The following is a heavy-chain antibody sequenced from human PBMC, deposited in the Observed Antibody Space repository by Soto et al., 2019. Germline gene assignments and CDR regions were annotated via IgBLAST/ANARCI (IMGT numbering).Heavy chain of an antibody. CDR1: GGSFSGYY. CDR2: INHSGST. J-gene: IGHJ5*02. Sequence: SETLSLTCAVYGGSFSGYYWSWIRQPPGKGLEWIGEINHSGSTNYNPSLKSRVTISVDTSKNQFSLKLSSVTAADTAVYYCARGRGAALSQNNWFDPWGQGTLVTVSS. V-gene: IGHV4-34*01. CDR3: ARGRGAALSQNNWFDP. D-gene: IGHD6-6*01.